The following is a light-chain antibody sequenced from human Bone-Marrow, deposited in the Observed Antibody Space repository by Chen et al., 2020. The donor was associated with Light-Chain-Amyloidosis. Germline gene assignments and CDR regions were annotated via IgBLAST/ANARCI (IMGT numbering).Light chain of an antibody. CDR2: EVT. V-gene: IGLV2-14*01. CDR1: SSDVGGDNH. Sequence: QPALTQPASVSGSPGPSITIPCTGTSSDVGGDNHVSWYQQHPDKAPKPMIYEVTNRPSWVPDRFSGSKSDNTASLTISGLQTEDEADYFCSSYTITNTLVFGSGTRVTVL. CDR3: SSYTITNTLV. J-gene: IGLJ1*01.